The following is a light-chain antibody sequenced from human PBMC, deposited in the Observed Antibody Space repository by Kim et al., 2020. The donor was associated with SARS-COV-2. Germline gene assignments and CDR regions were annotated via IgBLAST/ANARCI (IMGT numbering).Light chain of an antibody. CDR3: HQYNKRPPT. CDR1: QTISSN. J-gene: IGKJ1*01. Sequence: ETEMTQSPATLSVSPGQRATVSCRASQTISSNLAWYQQKPGQTLRLVIYDASTRATGIPVRFSGSGSGTEFTLTISSLQSEDFAVYYCHQYNKRPPTFGQGTKVDIK. V-gene: IGKV3-15*01. CDR2: DAS.